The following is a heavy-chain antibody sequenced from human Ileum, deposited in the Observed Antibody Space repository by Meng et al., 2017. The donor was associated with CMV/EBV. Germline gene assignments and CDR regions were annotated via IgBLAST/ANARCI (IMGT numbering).Heavy chain of an antibody. J-gene: IGHJ5*02. V-gene: IGHV1-8*01. Sequence: ASVKVSCKASGYTFTSYDINWVRQATGQGLEWMGWMNPNSGNTGYAQKFQGRVTMTRNTSISTAYMELSSLRSEDTAVYYCAREYKGYDFWSGFTAGWFDPWGQGTRVTVSS. CDR1: GYTFTSYD. CDR2: MNPNSGNT. CDR3: AREYKGYDFWSGFTAGWFDP. D-gene: IGHD3-3*01.